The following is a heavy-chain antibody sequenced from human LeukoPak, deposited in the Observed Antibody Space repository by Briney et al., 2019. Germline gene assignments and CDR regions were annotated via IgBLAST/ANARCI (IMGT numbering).Heavy chain of an antibody. CDR1: GATFTSYA. J-gene: IGHJ6*04. D-gene: IGHD2-2*01. CDR2: IIPIFGTA. Sequence: SVKVSCKASGATFTSYAISWVRHGPGQGLEWMGGIIPIFGTANYGQKFQGRVTITADESTSTAYMELSSLRSEDTAVYYCARNLVVPAATYYYYYYGMDVWGKGTTVTVSS. V-gene: IGHV1-69*01. CDR3: ARNLVVPAATYYYYYYGMDV.